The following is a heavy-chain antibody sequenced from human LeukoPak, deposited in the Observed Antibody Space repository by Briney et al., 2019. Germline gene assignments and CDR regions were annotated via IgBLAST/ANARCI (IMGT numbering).Heavy chain of an antibody. Sequence: PGGSLRLSCAASGLIFSNYWMGWVRQPPGKGLEWVANINQDGSDKYYVDSVKGRFTISRDNAKNSLFLQMNSLRDEDTADYYCARLNRLIAVTNIGAFNIWGQGTMVTVSS. V-gene: IGHV3-7*01. CDR1: GLIFSNYW. CDR2: INQDGSDK. D-gene: IGHD6-19*01. J-gene: IGHJ3*02. CDR3: ARLNRLIAVTNIGAFNI.